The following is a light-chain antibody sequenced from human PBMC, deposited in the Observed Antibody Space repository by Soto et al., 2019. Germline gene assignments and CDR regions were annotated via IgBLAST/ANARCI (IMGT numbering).Light chain of an antibody. J-gene: IGKJ1*01. Sequence: EIVLTQSPGTLSLSPGERATLSCRASQSVSSSSLTWYQQKPGQAPRLLIYGASTRATGIPDRFSGSGSGTEFTLTISSLQSEDFAVYYCQQYNNWPLTFGQGTKVDIK. V-gene: IGKV3D-15*01. CDR1: QSVSSS. CDR2: GAS. CDR3: QQYNNWPLT.